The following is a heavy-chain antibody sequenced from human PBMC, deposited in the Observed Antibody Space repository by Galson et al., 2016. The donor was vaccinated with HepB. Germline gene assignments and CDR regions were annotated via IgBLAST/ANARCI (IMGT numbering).Heavy chain of an antibody. CDR3: ARDPHRLGYYHISGSFDH. Sequence: SLRLSCAASGFTVSGNDMSWVRQAPGKGLEWVSVISSGGRTHYADSVKGRFSISRDNSKNTLYLQVNSLRAEDTAVYYCARDPHRLGYYHISGSFDHWGQGTLVTVSS. CDR1: GFTVSGND. J-gene: IGHJ4*02. D-gene: IGHD3-22*01. CDR2: ISSGGRT. V-gene: IGHV3-66*01.